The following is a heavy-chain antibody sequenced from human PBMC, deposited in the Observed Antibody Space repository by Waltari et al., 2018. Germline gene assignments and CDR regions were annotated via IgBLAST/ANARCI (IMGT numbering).Heavy chain of an antibody. V-gene: IGHV4-34*01. Sequence: QVQLQQWGAGLLKPSETLSLTCAVYGGSFSGYYWSWIRQPPGKGLEWIGEINHSGRTNYNPSLKSRVTRSVDTSKNQCSLKLSSVTAADTAVYYCARGVRCYYDSSGYYYPYYYYGMDVWGQGTTVTVSS. CDR1: GGSFSGYY. CDR2: INHSGRT. D-gene: IGHD3-22*01. J-gene: IGHJ6*02. CDR3: ARGVRCYYDSSGYYYPYYYYGMDV.